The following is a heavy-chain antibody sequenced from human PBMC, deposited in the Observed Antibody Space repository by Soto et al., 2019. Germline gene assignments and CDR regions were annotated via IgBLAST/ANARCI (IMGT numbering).Heavy chain of an antibody. CDR1: GITFSNAW. J-gene: IGHJ3*02. Sequence: GGSLRLSCAASGITFSNAWMNWVRQAPGKGLEYIGRIRSKTDGGTTEYAAPVEGRFTISRDDSKNTLYLQMGGLKTEDTAVYYCTTTRPGTNVFDNWGQGTLVTVSS. CDR2: IRSKTDGGTT. D-gene: IGHD6-13*01. CDR3: TTTRPGTNVFDN. V-gene: IGHV3-15*01.